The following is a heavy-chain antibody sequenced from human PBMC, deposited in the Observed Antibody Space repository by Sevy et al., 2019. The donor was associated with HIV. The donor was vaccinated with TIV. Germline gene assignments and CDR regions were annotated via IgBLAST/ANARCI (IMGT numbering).Heavy chain of an antibody. J-gene: IGHJ4*01. Sequence: GGYLRLSCAASGFIFSNSWMGWVRQAPGRGLECVAAIKPDGSDKYYRDSVKGRFIVSRANAKNSLFLQMNSLRDEDTAVYHCVRGGGGHWGHGALVTVSS. V-gene: IGHV3-7*04. CDR3: VRGGGGH. D-gene: IGHD3-16*01. CDR1: GFIFSNSW. CDR2: IKPDGSDK.